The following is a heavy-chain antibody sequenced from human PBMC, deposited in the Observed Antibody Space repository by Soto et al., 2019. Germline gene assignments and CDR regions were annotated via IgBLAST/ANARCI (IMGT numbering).Heavy chain of an antibody. J-gene: IGHJ6*02. CDR2: ISGSGSPT. Sequence: LRLSFAASGFTFSIYAFHWVRQAPGRGLEWVSAISGSGSPTYYADSVKGRFTISRDNSKNTVYLQMNSLRAEDTAVYYCAREQPPALYFGMDVWGQGTTVTVSS. D-gene: IGHD2-15*01. CDR1: GFTFSIYA. CDR3: AREQPPALYFGMDV. V-gene: IGHV3-23*01.